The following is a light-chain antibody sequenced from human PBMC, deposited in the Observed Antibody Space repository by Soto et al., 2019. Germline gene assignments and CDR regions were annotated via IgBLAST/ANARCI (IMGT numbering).Light chain of an antibody. CDR2: DAS. Sequence: EIVLTQSPATLSLSPGERATLSCRASQSVSSYLAWYQQKPGQAHRLLIYDASNRATGISARFSGSGSGTDFTLTISSLEPEDFAVYYCQQRSKWPPEVTFGQGTRLEIK. CDR1: QSVSSY. CDR3: QQRSKWPPEVT. J-gene: IGKJ5*01. V-gene: IGKV3-11*01.